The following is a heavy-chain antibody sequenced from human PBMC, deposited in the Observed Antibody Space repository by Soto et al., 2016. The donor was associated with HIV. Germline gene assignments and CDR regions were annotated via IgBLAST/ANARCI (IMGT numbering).Heavy chain of an antibody. V-gene: IGHV3-15*01. CDR3: TSDRPYTLQFDY. CDR1: GFSLSHTW. Sequence: EVQLVESGGGLVKPGGSLRLSCAASGFSLSHTWMSWVRQAPGKGLEWVGRIKSKIDGGTTDYAAPVKGRFTISRDDSKNLLYVQMNSLKTEDTAVYFCTSDRPYTLQFDYWGRGTLVTVSS. CDR2: IKSKIDGGTT. J-gene: IGHJ4*02. D-gene: IGHD2-2*02.